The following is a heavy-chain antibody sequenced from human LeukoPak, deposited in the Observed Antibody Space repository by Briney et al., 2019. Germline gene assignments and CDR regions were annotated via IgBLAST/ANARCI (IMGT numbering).Heavy chain of an antibody. CDR3: AKVAYYFGSGSYYKSPLDY. CDR2: ISRTGANT. V-gene: IGHV3-23*01. J-gene: IGHJ4*02. CDR1: GLTLKNYG. D-gene: IGHD3-10*01. Sequence: GGSLRLSCAASGLTLKNYGMSWVRQAPGKGLEWVSDISRTGANTYYADFVKGRFTISKDNSKNTLYLQMNSLRGDDTAVYYCAKVAYYFGSGSYYKSPLDYWGQGTLVTVSS.